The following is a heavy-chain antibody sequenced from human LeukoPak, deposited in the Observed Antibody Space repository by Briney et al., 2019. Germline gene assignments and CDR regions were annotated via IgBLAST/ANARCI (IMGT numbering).Heavy chain of an antibody. CDR1: GYTFTSYG. Sequence: ASVKVSCKASGYTFTSYGISWVRQAPGQGLEWMGWISAYNGNTNYAQKLQGRVTMTADTSTSTAYMELRSLRSDDTAVYYWARVPLPRITMIVVVSPPDYWGQGTLVTVSS. CDR3: ARVPLPRITMIVVVSPPDY. V-gene: IGHV1-18*01. CDR2: ISAYNGNT. J-gene: IGHJ4*02. D-gene: IGHD3-22*01.